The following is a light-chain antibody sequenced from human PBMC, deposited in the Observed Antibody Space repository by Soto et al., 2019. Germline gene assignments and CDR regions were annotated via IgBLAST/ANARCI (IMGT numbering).Light chain of an antibody. CDR1: SSDVAGYNY. Sequence: QSALTQPPSASGSPGQSVTISCTGTSSDVAGYNYVSWYQQHPGKAPKLMIYEVSKRPSGVPDLFSGSKSGNTASLTVSGLQAEDEADYYCSSYAGNNNLVFGGGTQLTVL. CDR3: SSYAGNNNLV. V-gene: IGLV2-8*01. J-gene: IGLJ2*01. CDR2: EVS.